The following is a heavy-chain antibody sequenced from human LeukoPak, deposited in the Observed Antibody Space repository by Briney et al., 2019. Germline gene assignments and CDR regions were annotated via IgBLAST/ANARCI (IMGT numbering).Heavy chain of an antibody. D-gene: IGHD1-1*01. CDR3: AIDAATELGTVYIDL. Sequence: GGSLTLSGEDSGFTFRSYEINWVRPAPGRGLEGLSHLSTSDSSIHYADPVKGRFTITHDNDENSLYLQMNSLRVQDPAVYYCAIDAATELGTVYIDLWGKGPRVSIFS. CDR1: GFTFRSYE. J-gene: IGHJ6*03. CDR2: LSTSDSSI. V-gene: IGHV3-48*03.